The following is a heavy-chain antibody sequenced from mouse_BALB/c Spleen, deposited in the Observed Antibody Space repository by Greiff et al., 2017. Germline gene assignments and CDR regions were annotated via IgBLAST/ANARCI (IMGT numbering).Heavy chain of an antibody. D-gene: IGHD1-2*01. Sequence: EVKLVESGGGLVQPKGSLKLSCAASGFTFNTYAMNWVRQAPGKGLEWVARIRSKSNNYATYYADSVKDRFTISRDDSQSMLYLQMNNLKTEDTAMYYCVRHQGFHYYGYGFAYWGQGTLVTVSA. CDR1: GFTFNTYA. CDR2: IRSKSNNYAT. J-gene: IGHJ3*01. CDR3: VRHQGFHYYGYGFAY. V-gene: IGHV10-1*02.